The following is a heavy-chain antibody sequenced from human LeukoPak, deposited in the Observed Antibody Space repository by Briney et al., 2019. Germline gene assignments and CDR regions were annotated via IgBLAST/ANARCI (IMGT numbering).Heavy chain of an antibody. CDR2: IYYSGST. V-gene: IGHV4-30-4*01. J-gene: IGHJ4*02. CDR3: ARGGGTYSFDY. Sequence: SETLSLTCTVSGGSISSDDYYWSWIRQPPGKGLEWIGYIYYSGSTYYNPSLKSRVTISVDTSKNQFSLKLSSVTAADTAVYYCARGGGTYSFDYWGQGTLVTVSS. CDR1: GGSISSDDYY. D-gene: IGHD4-11*01.